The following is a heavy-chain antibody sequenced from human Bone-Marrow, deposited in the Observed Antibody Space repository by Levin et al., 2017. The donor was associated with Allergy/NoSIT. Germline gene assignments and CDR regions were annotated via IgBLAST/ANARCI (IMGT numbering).Heavy chain of an antibody. CDR2: IKQDGSES. Sequence: PGGSLRLSCAASGFTFNSWMTWVRQAPGKGLEWVANIKQDGSESYNVDSVKGRFTISRDNAKNSVYLQMDGLRAEDTAVYFCARHIYYHFDYWGQGTLVTVSS. CDR3: ARHIYYHFDY. J-gene: IGHJ4*02. V-gene: IGHV3-7*03. CDR1: GFTFNSW. D-gene: IGHD1-26*01.